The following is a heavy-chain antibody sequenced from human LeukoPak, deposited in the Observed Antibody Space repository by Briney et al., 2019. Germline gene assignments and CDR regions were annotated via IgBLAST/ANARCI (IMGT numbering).Heavy chain of an antibody. V-gene: IGHV4-30-2*01. D-gene: IGHD5-18*01. Sequence: SQTLSLTCAVSGGSISSGGYSWSWIRQPPGKGLEWIGYIYHSGSTYYNPSLKSRVTISVDRSKNQFSLKLSSVTAADTAVYYWAGGLRSGYSYGHPTPYSFDDGGQETLVPVSS. CDR1: GGSISSGGYS. CDR3: AGGLRSGYSYGHPTPYSFDD. CDR2: IYHSGST. J-gene: IGHJ4*02.